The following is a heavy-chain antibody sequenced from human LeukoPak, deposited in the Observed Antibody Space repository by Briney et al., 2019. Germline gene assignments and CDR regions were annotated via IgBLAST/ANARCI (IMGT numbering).Heavy chain of an antibody. CDR2: VYPGDSET. J-gene: IGHJ4*02. V-gene: IGHV5-51*01. Sequence: GESLKISCKGSGYIFTSYWIGWVRQMPARSLEWMGIVYPGDSETRYSPSFQGQVTISADKSINTAYLQWSSLRASDTAIYYCATTSRHFDYWGQGTLLTVSS. CDR3: ATTSRHFDY. CDR1: GYIFTSYW. D-gene: IGHD6-6*01.